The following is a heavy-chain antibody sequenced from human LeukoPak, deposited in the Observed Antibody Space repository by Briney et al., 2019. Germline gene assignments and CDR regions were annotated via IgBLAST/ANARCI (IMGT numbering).Heavy chain of an antibody. D-gene: IGHD3-16*02. V-gene: IGHV4-39*01. CDR2: LYYSGSA. CDR1: GGSISSYY. J-gene: IGHJ4*02. CDR3: ARTYDYIWGSFRSHSFDS. Sequence: SETLSLTCTVSGGSISSYYWGWIRQPPGKGLEWIGSLYYSGSAYYNPSLKSRVTISVDASKNQFSLKLSSVTAADTGVYYCARTYDYIWGSFRSHSFDSWGQGTLVTVSS.